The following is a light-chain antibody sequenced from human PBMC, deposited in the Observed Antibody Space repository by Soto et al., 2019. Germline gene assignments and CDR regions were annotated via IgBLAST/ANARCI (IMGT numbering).Light chain of an antibody. CDR1: QSISDW. Sequence: DIQMTQSPSTLSASVGDRVTITCRASQSISDWLAWYQQKPGKAPNLLIYKASNLESGVPSRFSGSGSGTEFTLTISSLQPDDFATYYCQQYNGYSETFGQGTKVDIK. J-gene: IGKJ1*01. CDR3: QQYNGYSET. V-gene: IGKV1-5*03. CDR2: KAS.